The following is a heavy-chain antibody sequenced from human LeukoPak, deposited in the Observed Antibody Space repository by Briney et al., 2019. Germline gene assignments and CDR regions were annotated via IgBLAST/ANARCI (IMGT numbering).Heavy chain of an antibody. CDR2: ISSSSSYI. Sequence: GGSLRLSCAASGFTFSSYSMNWVRQAPGKGLEWVSSISSSSSYIYYADSVKGRFTISRDNAKNSLYLQMNSLRAEDTAVCYCARGSGTMVVTPLFHWGQGTLVTVSS. CDR3: ARGSGTMVVTPLFH. V-gene: IGHV3-21*01. CDR1: GFTFSSYS. J-gene: IGHJ4*02. D-gene: IGHD4-23*01.